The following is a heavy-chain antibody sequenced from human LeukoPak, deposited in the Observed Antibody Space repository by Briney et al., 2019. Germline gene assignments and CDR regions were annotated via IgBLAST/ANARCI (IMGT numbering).Heavy chain of an antibody. Sequence: ASVRVSCKASGYTFTNYGISWVRQAPGQGLEWMGWISGYNGNTKYAQKLQGRVTMTTDTSTSTAYTELRSLRSDDTAVYYCGRDPYDFLTGRYSGSGGDYWGQGTLVTVSS. CDR2: ISGYNGNT. V-gene: IGHV1-18*01. CDR1: GYTFTNYG. J-gene: IGHJ4*02. D-gene: IGHD3-9*01. CDR3: GRDPYDFLTGRYSGSGGDY.